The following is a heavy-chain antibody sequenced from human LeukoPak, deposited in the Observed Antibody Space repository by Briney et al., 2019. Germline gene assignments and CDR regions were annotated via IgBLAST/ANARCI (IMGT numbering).Heavy chain of an antibody. CDR2: IYYSGST. V-gene: IGHV4-59*01. CDR1: GGSISSYY. CDR3: ARGDYVWGSYRLDAFDI. D-gene: IGHD3-16*02. Sequence: SETLSLTYTVSGGSISSYYWSWIRQPPGKGLEWIGYIYYSGSTNYNPSLKSRVTISVDTSKNQFSLKLSSVTAADTAVYYCARGDYVWGSYRLDAFDIWGQGTMVTVSS. J-gene: IGHJ3*02.